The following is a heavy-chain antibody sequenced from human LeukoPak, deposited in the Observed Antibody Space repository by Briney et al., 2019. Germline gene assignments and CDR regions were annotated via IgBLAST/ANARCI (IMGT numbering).Heavy chain of an antibody. CDR3: ARDVWTGVAVSDY. CDR1: GFTFSSYW. J-gene: IGHJ4*02. CDR2: IKEDGSIQ. D-gene: IGHD6-19*01. V-gene: IGHV3-7*01. Sequence: GGSLRLSCVASGFTFSSYWMTWVRQAPGQGLEWLANIKEDGSIQYYLDSVRGRFTISRDNAKTSVYLQLNSLRADDTAVYYCARDVWTGVAVSDYWGQGTLVTVSS.